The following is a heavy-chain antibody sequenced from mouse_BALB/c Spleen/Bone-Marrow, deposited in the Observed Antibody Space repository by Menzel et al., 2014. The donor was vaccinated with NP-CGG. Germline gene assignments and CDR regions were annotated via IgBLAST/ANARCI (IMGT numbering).Heavy chain of an antibody. CDR1: GYTFSNYW. D-gene: IGHD6-1*01. J-gene: IGHJ2*01. Sequence: EVKLMESGTLLARPGAAVKMSCKASGYTFSNYWMHWIKQRPGQGLEWIGTIHPGNSDTTYNQKFKGKAKLTAVTSTSTAYMELSSLTNEDSAVYYCTTLARSNFDYWGQGTTLTVSS. CDR3: TTLARSNFDY. CDR2: IHPGNSDT. V-gene: IGHV1-5*01.